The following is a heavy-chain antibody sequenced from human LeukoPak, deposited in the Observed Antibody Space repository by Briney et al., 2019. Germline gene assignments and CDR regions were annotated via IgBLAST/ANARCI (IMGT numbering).Heavy chain of an antibody. CDR3: ARRIGSGWYDY. J-gene: IGHJ4*02. CDR2: INPGDSDT. V-gene: IGHV5-51*01. Sequence: GESLKISCKDSGYSFTSYWIGWVCQMPGKGLEWLGIINPGDSDTRYSPSFQGQVTISADKSISTANLQWSSLKASDTAMYYCARRIGSGWYDYWGQGTLVTVSS. D-gene: IGHD6-19*01. CDR1: GYSFTSYW.